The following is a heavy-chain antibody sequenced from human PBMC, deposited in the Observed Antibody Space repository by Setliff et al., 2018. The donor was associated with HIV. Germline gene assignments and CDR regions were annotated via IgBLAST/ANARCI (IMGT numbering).Heavy chain of an antibody. CDR3: ATNREQLTMTYYYYYMDV. V-gene: IGHV1-69*13. Sequence: SGKVSCKASGGTFSSYAISWVRRAPGQGPEWMGAIIPIFGTTKYAQRFQGRVTITADASTSTAYMELSSLRSEDTAVYYCATNREQLTMTYYYYYMDVWGKGTTVTVSS. CDR1: GGTFSSYA. CDR2: IIPIFGTT. J-gene: IGHJ6*03. D-gene: IGHD6-13*01.